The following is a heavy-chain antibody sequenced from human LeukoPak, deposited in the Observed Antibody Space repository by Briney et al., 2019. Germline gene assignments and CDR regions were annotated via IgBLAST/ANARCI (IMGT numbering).Heavy chain of an antibody. CDR3: AKGYSGYDGVSL. V-gene: IGHV4-59*01. CDR2: IYYSGST. Sequence: SETLSLTCTVSGGSISSYYWSWIRQPPGKGLEWIGYIYYSGSTNYNPSLKSRVTISVDTSKNQFSLKLSSVTAADTAVYYCAKGYSGYDGVSLWGQGTLVTVSS. CDR1: GGSISSYY. D-gene: IGHD5-12*01. J-gene: IGHJ4*02.